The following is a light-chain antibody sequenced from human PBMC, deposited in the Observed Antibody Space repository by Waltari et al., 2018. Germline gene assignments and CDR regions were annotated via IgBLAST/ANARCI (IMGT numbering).Light chain of an antibody. CDR3: QHYVRLPAT. J-gene: IGKJ1*01. CDR2: GAS. V-gene: IGKV3-20*01. CDR1: QSVGRS. Sequence: EIVLPQSPGTLSLSPGERDTLSWRASQSVGRSLAWYQQKPGQDPRLLIDGASRRATGIPDRFSGSGSGTDFSFTISRLEPEEFAVYDCQHYVRLPATFGQGTKVEIK.